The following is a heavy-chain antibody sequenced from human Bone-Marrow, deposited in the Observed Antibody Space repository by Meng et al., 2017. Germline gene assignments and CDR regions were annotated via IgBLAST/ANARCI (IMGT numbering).Heavy chain of an antibody. J-gene: IGHJ3*02. D-gene: IGHD3-22*01. CDR2: IKQDGSEK. Sequence: GESLKISCAASGFTFSSYCMRWVRQAPGKGLEWVANIKQDGSEKYYVDSVKGRFTISRDNAKNSLYLQMNSLRAEDTAVYYCARDSSGYPAAFDIWGQGTMVTVSS. CDR1: GFTFSSYC. CDR3: ARDSSGYPAAFDI. V-gene: IGHV3-7*01.